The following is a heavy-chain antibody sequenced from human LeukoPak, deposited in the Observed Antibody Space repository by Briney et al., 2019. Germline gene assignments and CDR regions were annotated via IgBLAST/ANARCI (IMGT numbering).Heavy chain of an antibody. CDR3: AGHYYYDTTGSDY. D-gene: IGHD3-22*01. CDR2: IYTSGST. CDR1: GGSITSYY. Sequence: TSETLALTCTVSGGSITSYYWSWIRQPAGKGLEWIGRIYTSGSTNYSPSLKSRVTMSVDTSKSQFSLKLSSVTAADTAMYYCAGHYYYDTTGSDYWGQGTLVTVSS. V-gene: IGHV4-4*07. J-gene: IGHJ4*02.